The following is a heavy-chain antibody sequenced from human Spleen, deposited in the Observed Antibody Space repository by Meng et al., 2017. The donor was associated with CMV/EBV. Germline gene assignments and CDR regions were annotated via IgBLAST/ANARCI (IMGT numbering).Heavy chain of an antibody. J-gene: IGHJ6*02. CDR2: IKKRADSYST. CDR1: GFTFSSYE. Sequence: GESLKISCAASGFTFSSYEMNWVRQAPGRGLEWVGQIKKRADSYSTEYAASVKGRFTISRDDSKNSLYLQMNSLKTEDSAVYYCADLGGAFGMDVWGQGTTVTVSS. CDR3: ADLGGAFGMDV. V-gene: IGHV3-72*01.